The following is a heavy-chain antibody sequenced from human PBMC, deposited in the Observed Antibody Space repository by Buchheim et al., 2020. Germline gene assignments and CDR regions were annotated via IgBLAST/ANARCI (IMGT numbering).Heavy chain of an antibody. CDR2: INPNRGDT. Sequence: QVQLVQSGAEVKKPGASVKVSCKASGYTFTDYYMQWVRQAPGQGLEWMGWINPNRGDTNYAQKFQGRVTMTRDTSISTAYLELSRLRSDDTAVYYCAREKIVSLYYYYYYGMDVWGQGTT. D-gene: IGHD5/OR15-5a*01. J-gene: IGHJ6*02. V-gene: IGHV1-2*02. CDR1: GYTFTDYY. CDR3: AREKIVSLYYYYYYGMDV.